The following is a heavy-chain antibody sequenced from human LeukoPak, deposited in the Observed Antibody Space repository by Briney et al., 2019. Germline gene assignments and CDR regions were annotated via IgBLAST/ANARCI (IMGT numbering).Heavy chain of an antibody. D-gene: IGHD5-12*01. CDR2: INPDGSTI. CDR1: GFTFSTSW. V-gene: IGHV3-7*01. Sequence: GGSLSLSCAASGFTFSTSWMTWVRQAPGKGLDWLGNINPDGSTINYVDSVKGRFTFSRDNAKNTLYLQMNSLRAEDTAVFYCARDSGFNAFHLWGQGTMVTVSS. CDR3: ARDSGFNAFHL. J-gene: IGHJ3*01.